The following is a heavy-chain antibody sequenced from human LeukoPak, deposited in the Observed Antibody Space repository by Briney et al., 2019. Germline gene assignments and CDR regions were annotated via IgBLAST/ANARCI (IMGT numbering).Heavy chain of an antibody. Sequence: ASVKVSCKAFGYTFTIYYMHWVRQAPGQGLGWVGIINPSGGSTSYAQKFQGRVTMTRDTSTSTVYMELSSLRSEDTAVYYCARAIAAADAFDIWGQGTMVTVSS. CDR3: ARAIAAADAFDI. V-gene: IGHV1-46*03. J-gene: IGHJ3*02. D-gene: IGHD6-13*01. CDR2: INPSGGST. CDR1: GYTFTIYY.